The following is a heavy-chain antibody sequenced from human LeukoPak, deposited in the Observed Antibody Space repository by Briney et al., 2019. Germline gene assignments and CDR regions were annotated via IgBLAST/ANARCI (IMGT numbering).Heavy chain of an antibody. CDR3: ARDIAPTTILARWFDP. V-gene: IGHV3-30*03. J-gene: IGHJ5*02. CDR1: GFTFSSYG. D-gene: IGHD4-17*01. Sequence: PGRSLRLSCAASGFTFSSYGMHWVRQAPGKGLEWVAVISYDGSNKYYADSVKGRFTISRDNSKNTLYLQMNSLRAEDTAVYYCARDIAPTTILARWFDPWGQGTLVTVSS. CDR2: ISYDGSNK.